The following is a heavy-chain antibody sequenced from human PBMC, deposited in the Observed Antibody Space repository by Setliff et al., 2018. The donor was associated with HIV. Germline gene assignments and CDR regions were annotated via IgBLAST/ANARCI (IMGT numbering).Heavy chain of an antibody. Sequence: SETLSLTCTVSGGSISGYYWSWIRQPAGKGLEWIGRIYPSGSTSYNPSLQSRVVMSVDTSKNQFSLRLISVTAADTAVYFCARVSTGDYGGNFDSWGQGTLVTVSS. D-gene: IGHD4-17*01. CDR1: GGSISGYY. CDR3: ARVSTGDYGGNFDS. CDR2: IYPSGST. J-gene: IGHJ4*02. V-gene: IGHV4-4*07.